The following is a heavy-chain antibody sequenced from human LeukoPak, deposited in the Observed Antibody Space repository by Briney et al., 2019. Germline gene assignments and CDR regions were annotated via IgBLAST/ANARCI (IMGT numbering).Heavy chain of an antibody. CDR3: AKDQWLVLDY. Sequence: GGSLRLSCAASGFTFSNYEMNWVRQAPGKGLEWISHISNFGDIIHYADSVEGRFTISRDNAKNSLYLQMDSLRAEDTAVYYCAKDQWLVLDYWGQGTLVTVSS. V-gene: IGHV3-48*03. CDR1: GFTFSNYE. CDR2: ISNFGDII. D-gene: IGHD6-19*01. J-gene: IGHJ4*02.